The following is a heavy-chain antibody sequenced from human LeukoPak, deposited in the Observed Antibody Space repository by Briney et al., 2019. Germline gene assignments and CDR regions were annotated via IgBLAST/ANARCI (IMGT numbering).Heavy chain of an antibody. CDR3: AKGDGIT. CDR1: GGSISSGDYY. J-gene: IGHJ5*02. V-gene: IGHV3-23*01. Sequence: LSLTCTVSGGSISSGDYYWSWIRQAPGKGLEWVSAISGSGGSTYYADSVKGRFTISRDNSKNTLYLQMNSLRAEDTAVYYCAKGDGITWGQGTLVTVSS. CDR2: ISGSGGST. D-gene: IGHD3-10*01.